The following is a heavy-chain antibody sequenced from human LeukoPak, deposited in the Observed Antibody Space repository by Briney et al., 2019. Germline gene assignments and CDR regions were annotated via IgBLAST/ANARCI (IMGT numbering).Heavy chain of an antibody. CDR3: ASLRDWPRYFDL. V-gene: IGHV4-39*01. Sequence: PSETLSLTCTASGGSISSSGYYWAWIRQPPGKELEWIGTIYYSGSTYYSTSLKSRIIMSRDTSKNQFSLNLSSVTAADTAVYYCASLRDWPRYFDLWGRGTLVTVSS. D-gene: IGHD3/OR15-3a*01. CDR1: GGSISSSGYY. CDR2: IYYSGST. J-gene: IGHJ2*01.